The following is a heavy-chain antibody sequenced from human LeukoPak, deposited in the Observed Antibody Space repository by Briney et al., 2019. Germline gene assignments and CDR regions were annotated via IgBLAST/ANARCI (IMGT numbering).Heavy chain of an antibody. CDR3: ARVEMATTGDAFDI. Sequence: KPSETLSLTCTVSGGSISSYYWSWIRQPPGKGLEWIGYIYYSGSTNYNPSLKSRVTISVDTSKNQFSLKLSSVTAADTAVYYCARVEMATTGDAFDIWGRGTMVTVSS. J-gene: IGHJ3*02. D-gene: IGHD5-24*01. V-gene: IGHV4-59*01. CDR2: IYYSGST. CDR1: GGSISSYY.